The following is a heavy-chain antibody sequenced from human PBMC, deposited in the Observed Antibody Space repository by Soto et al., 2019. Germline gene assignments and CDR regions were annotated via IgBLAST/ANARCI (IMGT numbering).Heavy chain of an antibody. J-gene: IGHJ1*01. Sequence: SETLSLTCAVFDGSISSGGYSWSWIRQPPGKGLEWIGYMYHSGSTYYNPSLKSRVTISIDRSKNQFSLKLSSVTAADTAVYYCASFSTMFLGFQHWGQGTLVTVSS. CDR3: ASFSTMFLGFQH. CDR1: DGSISSGGYS. CDR2: MYHSGST. D-gene: IGHD3-10*02. V-gene: IGHV4-30-2*01.